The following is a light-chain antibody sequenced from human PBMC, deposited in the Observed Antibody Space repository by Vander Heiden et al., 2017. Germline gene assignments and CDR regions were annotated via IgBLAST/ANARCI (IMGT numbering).Light chain of an antibody. Sequence: DIQMTPSPSSLSASVGDRVTITCRASQYISNYLKWYQQKPGKAPKLLIYAASNLQSGVPSRFSGSGSGTDFTLTISSLQPEDFATYYCQQSFTTPLTFGGGTKVEIK. J-gene: IGKJ4*01. CDR2: AAS. CDR1: QYISNY. CDR3: QQSFTTPLT. V-gene: IGKV1-39*01.